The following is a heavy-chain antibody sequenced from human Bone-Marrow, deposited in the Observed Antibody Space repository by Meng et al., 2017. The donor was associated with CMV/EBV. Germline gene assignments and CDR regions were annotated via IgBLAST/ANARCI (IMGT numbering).Heavy chain of an antibody. CDR3: AREGIETTFDY. Sequence: LSLTCAASGFTFSNAWMSWVRQAPGKGLEWVAVISYDGSNKYYADSVKGRFTISRDNSKNTLYLQMNSLRAEDTAVYYCAREGIETTFDYWGQGTLVTVSS. CDR1: GFTFSNAW. J-gene: IGHJ4*02. D-gene: IGHD1-7*01. CDR2: ISYDGSNK. V-gene: IGHV3-30*03.